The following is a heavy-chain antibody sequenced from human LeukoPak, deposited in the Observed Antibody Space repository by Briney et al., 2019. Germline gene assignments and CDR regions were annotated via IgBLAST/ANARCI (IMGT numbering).Heavy chain of an antibody. J-gene: IGHJ3*02. V-gene: IGHV3-23*01. CDR2: ISGSGGST. CDR1: GFTFSSYE. Sequence: GGSLRLSCAASGFTFSSYEMNWVRQAPGKGLEWVSAISGSGGSTYYADSVKGRFTISRDNSKNTLYLQMNSLRAEDTAVYYCAKDLRSLGAFDIWGQGTMVTVSS. CDR3: AKDLRSLGAFDI. D-gene: IGHD6-13*01.